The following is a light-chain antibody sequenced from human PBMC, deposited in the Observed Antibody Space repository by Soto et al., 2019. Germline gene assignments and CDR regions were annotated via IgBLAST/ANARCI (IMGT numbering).Light chain of an antibody. CDR2: DAS. Sequence: DIQMTQSPSTLYASGGDRVTITCRASQSISNWLAWYQQKPGKAPKLLIYDASSLESGVPSRFSGSGSGTEFTLTISILQPDDFANYYCQQYNSYSWTFGQGTKVEIK. J-gene: IGKJ1*01. CDR1: QSISNW. V-gene: IGKV1-5*01. CDR3: QQYNSYSWT.